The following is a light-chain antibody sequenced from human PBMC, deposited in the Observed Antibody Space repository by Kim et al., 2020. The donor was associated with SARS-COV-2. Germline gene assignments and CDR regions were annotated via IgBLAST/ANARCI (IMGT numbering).Light chain of an antibody. CDR1: QSVSSSY. V-gene: IGKV3-20*01. CDR3: QQYGSSPWT. CDR2: GAS. J-gene: IGKJ1*01. Sequence: EIVLTQSPGTLSLSPGERATLSCRASQSVSSSYLAWYQQKPGQAPRLLMYGASTRATGIPDRFSGSGSGTEFTLTISRLEPEDFAVYYCQQYGSSPWTFGQGTKVDIK.